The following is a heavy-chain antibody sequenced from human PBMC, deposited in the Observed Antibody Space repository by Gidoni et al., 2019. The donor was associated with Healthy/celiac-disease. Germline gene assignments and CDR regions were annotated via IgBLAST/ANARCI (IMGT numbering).Heavy chain of an antibody. J-gene: IGHJ4*02. Sequence: EVQLLESGGGLVQPGGSLRLSCAASGFTFSSYAMSWVRQAPGKGLEWVSAISGSGGSTYYADSVKGRFTISRDNSKNTLYLQMNSLRAEDTAVYYCGGDYVWGSYRRGWDYWGQGTLVTVSS. CDR1: GFTFSSYA. CDR3: GGDYVWGSYRRGWDY. CDR2: ISGSGGST. V-gene: IGHV3-23*01. D-gene: IGHD3-16*02.